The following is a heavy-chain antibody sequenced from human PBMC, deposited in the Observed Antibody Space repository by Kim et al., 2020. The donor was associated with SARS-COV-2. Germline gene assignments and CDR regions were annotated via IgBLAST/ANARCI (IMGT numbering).Heavy chain of an antibody. CDR1: GFTFSSYG. CDR2: ISYDGSNK. Sequence: GGSLRLSCAASGFTFSSYGMHWVRQAPGKGLEWVAVISYDGSNKYYADSVKGRFTISRDNSKNTLYLQMNSLRAEDTAVYYCAKDLAVIARISRTNNWFDPWGQGTLVTVSS. J-gene: IGHJ5*02. CDR3: AKDLAVIARISRTNNWFDP. V-gene: IGHV3-30*18. D-gene: IGHD2-21*01.